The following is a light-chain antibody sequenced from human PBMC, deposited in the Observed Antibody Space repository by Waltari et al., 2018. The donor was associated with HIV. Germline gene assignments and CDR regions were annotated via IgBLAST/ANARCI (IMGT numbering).Light chain of an antibody. V-gene: IGLV1-44*01. J-gene: IGLJ3*02. CDR2: KSN. CDR1: SSNIGTNA. Sequence: QSVLTQPPSASGTPGQRVTISCSGSSSNIGTNAVKWYQQLPGTAPKLLIYKSNERSSGVPDRFSASKSGASASLAISGLQSEDEAVYYCAAWDDSLNEVFGGGTKLTVL. CDR3: AAWDDSLNEV.